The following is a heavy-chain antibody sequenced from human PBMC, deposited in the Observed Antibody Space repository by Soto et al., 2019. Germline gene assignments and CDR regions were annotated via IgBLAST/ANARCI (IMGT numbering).Heavy chain of an antibody. Sequence: QVQLVQSGAEVKKPGASVKVSCKASGYTFSSYGITWVRQAPGQGLEWMGWISTYNDNTKYAQKVQGRVTMTTDASTRTAYMELTSLRSDDTAIYYCARDPFHYDSSGYYSVYWGQGTLVTVSS. CDR3: ARDPFHYDSSGYYSVY. D-gene: IGHD3-22*01. CDR2: ISTYNDNT. J-gene: IGHJ4*02. V-gene: IGHV1-18*01. CDR1: GYTFSSYG.